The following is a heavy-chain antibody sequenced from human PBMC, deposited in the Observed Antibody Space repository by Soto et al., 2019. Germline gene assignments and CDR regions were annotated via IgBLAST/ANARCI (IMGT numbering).Heavy chain of an antibody. V-gene: IGHV3-23*01. CDR3: AKEDTPNSPLDY. CDR1: GFTFSSYA. D-gene: IGHD5-18*01. Sequence: EVQLLESGGGLVQPGGSLRLSCAASGFTFSSYAMSWVRQAPGKGLEWVSAISGSGGSTYYADSVKGRCTISRDNSKNKLYLQMNSLRAEDKAVYYCAKEDTPNSPLDYWGQGTLVTVSS. CDR2: ISGSGGST. J-gene: IGHJ4*02.